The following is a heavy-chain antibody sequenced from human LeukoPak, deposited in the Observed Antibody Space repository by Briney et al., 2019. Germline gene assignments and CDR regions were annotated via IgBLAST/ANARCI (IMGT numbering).Heavy chain of an antibody. Sequence: SETLSLTCAVYGGSFSGYYWSWIRQPPGKGLEWIGEINHSGSTNYNPSLKSRVTISVDTSKNQFSLKLSSVTAADTAVYYCARGPQWRYFFVYWGQGTLVTVSS. D-gene: IGHD6-19*01. V-gene: IGHV4-34*01. CDR3: ARGPQWRYFFVY. CDR2: INHSGST. CDR1: GGSFSGYY. J-gene: IGHJ4*02.